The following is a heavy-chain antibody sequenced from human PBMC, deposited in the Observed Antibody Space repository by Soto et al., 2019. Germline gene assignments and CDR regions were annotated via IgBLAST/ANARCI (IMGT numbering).Heavy chain of an antibody. CDR1: GGSISSGDYY. V-gene: IGHV4-30-4*01. D-gene: IGHD3-10*01. J-gene: IGHJ5*02. CDR3: ARSLNYYGSGSYSESNWFDP. Sequence: SETLSLTCTVSGGSISSGDYYWSWIRQPPGKGLEWIGYIYYSGSTYYNPSLKSRVTISVDTSKNQFSLKLSSVTAADTAVYYCARSLNYYGSGSYSESNWFDPWGQGTLVTVSS. CDR2: IYYSGST.